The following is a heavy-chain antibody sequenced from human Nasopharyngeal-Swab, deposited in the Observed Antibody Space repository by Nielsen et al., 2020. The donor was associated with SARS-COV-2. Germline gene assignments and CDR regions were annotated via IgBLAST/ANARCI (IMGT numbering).Heavy chain of an antibody. CDR1: GYTFTSYY. J-gene: IGHJ6*02. V-gene: IGHV1-46*01. CDR3: ARDRLLLWFGESYYYYGMDV. CDR2: INPSGGST. D-gene: IGHD3-10*01. Sequence: ASVKVSCKASGYTFTSYYMHWVRQAPGQGLEWMGIINPSGGSTSYAQKFQGRVTMTRDTSTSTVYMELSSLRSEDTAVYYCARDRLLLWFGESYYYYGMDVWGQGTTVTVSS.